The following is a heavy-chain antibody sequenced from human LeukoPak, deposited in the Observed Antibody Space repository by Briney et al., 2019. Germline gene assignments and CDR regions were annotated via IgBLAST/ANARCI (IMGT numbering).Heavy chain of an antibody. J-gene: IGHJ4*02. CDR1: GYTFTSYY. CDR2: INPSGGST. D-gene: IGHD3-22*01. CDR3: AREDYDNSGYHMSDY. Sequence: ASVKVSCKASGYTFTSYYMHWVRQAPGQGLEWMGIINPSGGSTSYAQKFQGRVTMTRDTSTSTVYMELSSLRSEDTAVYYCAREDYDNSGYHMSDYWGQGTLVTVSS. V-gene: IGHV1-46*01.